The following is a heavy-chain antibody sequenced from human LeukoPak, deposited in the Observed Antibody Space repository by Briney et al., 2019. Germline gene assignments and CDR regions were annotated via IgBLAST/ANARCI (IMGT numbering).Heavy chain of an antibody. CDR1: GYTFTSYG. D-gene: IGHD1-1*01. V-gene: IGHV1-18*04. J-gene: IGHJ4*02. CDR2: ISAYNGNT. CDR3: ARSPSYNWNDGGDY. Sequence: ASVEVSCKASGYTFTSYGISWVRQAPGQGLEWMGWISAYNGNTNYAQKLQGRVTMTTDTSTSTAYMELRSLRSDDTAVYYCARSPSYNWNDGGDYWGQGTLVTVSS.